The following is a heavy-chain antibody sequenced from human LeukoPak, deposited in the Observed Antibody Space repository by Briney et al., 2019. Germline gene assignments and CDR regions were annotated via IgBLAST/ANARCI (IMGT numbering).Heavy chain of an antibody. V-gene: IGHV4-34*01. D-gene: IGHD1-26*01. J-gene: IGHJ4*02. CDR1: GGSFSGYY. CDR3: ARGSIVGDRYDY. Sequence: SETLSLTCAVYGGSFSGYYWSWIRQPPGKGLEWIGEINHSGSTNYNPSLKSRVTISVDTSKNQFSLQLNSVTPEDTAVYYCARGSIVGDRYDYWGQGTLVTVSS. CDR2: INHSGST.